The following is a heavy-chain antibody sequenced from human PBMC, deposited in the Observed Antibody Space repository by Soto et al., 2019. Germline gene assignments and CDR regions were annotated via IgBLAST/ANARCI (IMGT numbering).Heavy chain of an antibody. D-gene: IGHD3-16*01. Sequence: GGSLRLSCAASGFTFSSYAMHWVRQAPGKGLEWVAVLSYDGSNKYYADSVKGRFTISRDNSKNTLYLQMNSLRAEDTAVYYCARTRDYVYTFDYWGQGTLVTVSS. CDR3: ARTRDYVYTFDY. CDR2: LSYDGSNK. CDR1: GFTFSSYA. V-gene: IGHV3-30-3*01. J-gene: IGHJ4*02.